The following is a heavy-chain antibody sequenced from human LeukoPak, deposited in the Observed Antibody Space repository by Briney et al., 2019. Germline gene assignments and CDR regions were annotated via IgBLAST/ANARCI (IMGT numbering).Heavy chain of an antibody. V-gene: IGHV3-23*01. CDR1: SRSA. CDR2: ISGSGETP. D-gene: IGHD3-22*01. CDR3: AKSQQLSGFPFDF. Sequence: GGSLRLSCPAFSRSAMSWVRQAPGKGLEWVSAISGSGETPYHANSVAGRFTISRDNSNTLYLQMNSLREDDTAIYYCAKSQQLSGFPFDFRGQGTLVIVSS. J-gene: IGHJ4*02.